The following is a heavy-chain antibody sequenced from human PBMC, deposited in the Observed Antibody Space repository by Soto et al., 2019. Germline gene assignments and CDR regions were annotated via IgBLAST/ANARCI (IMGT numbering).Heavy chain of an antibody. D-gene: IGHD6-25*01. CDR1: GGSISSSSYK. CDR2: IFYSGST. Sequence: SETLSLTCTVSGGSISSSSYKWCWFRQPPGKSLEWIGNIFYSGSTYYNPSLKSRVTLSVDTSKNQFSLTLSSVTAADTAVYYCARAARDYYYYGMDVWGQGTTVT. CDR3: ARAARDYYYYGMDV. V-gene: IGHV4-39*01. J-gene: IGHJ6*02.